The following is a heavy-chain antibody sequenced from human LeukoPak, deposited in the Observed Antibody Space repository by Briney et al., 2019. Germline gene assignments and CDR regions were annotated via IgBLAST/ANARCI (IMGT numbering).Heavy chain of an antibody. V-gene: IGHV1-2*06. CDR2: INPNSGGT. CDR3: ATEYCSSTSCWNGMDV. D-gene: IGHD2-2*01. CDR1: GYTFTGYY. Sequence: ASVKVSCKASGYTFTGYYMHWARQAPGQGLEWMGRINPNSGGTNYAQKFQGRVTMTRDTSISTAYMELSRLRSDDTAVYYCATEYCSSTSCWNGMDVWGQGTTVTVSS. J-gene: IGHJ6*02.